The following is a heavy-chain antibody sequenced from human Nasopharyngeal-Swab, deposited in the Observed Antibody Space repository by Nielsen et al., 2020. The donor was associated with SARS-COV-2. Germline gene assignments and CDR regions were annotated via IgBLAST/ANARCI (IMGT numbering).Heavy chain of an antibody. D-gene: IGHD3-22*01. J-gene: IGHJ5*02. CDR3: AHRQHYYDTPGLWFDP. V-gene: IGHV2-5*02. CDR1: GFSLSTRGVS. CDR2: ICWDAEE. Sequence: SGPTLVKPTQTVTLTCTFSGFSLSTRGVSVGWIRQPQGKALEWLALICWDAEERYSPSLKSRLTITKDTSKNQVVLTMTNMDPVDTATYYCAHRQHYYDTPGLWFDPWGPGTLVTVSS.